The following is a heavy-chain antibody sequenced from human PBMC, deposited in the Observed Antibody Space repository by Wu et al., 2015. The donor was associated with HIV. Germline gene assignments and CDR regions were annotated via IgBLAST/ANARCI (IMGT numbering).Heavy chain of an antibody. D-gene: IGHD3-22*01. V-gene: IGHV1-2*02. J-gene: IGHJ2*01. CDR3: ARSYDSSGYLVQGYFDL. CDR2: INPNSGGT. CDR1: GYTFTGYY. Sequence: QVQLVQSGAEVKKPGASVKVSCKASGYTFTGYYMHWVRQAPGQGLEWMGWINPNSGGTNYAQKFQGRVTMTRDTSISTAYMELSRLRSDDTAVYYCARSYDSSGYLVQGYFDLWGRGTLVTVSS.